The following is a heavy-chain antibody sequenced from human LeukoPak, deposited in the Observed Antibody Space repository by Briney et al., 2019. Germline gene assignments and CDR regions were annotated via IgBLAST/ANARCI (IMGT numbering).Heavy chain of an antibody. CDR3: ATYNVDNYDTSDGMDV. V-gene: IGHV1-69*04. J-gene: IGHJ6*02. D-gene: IGHD3-22*01. Sequence: SLKVSCKASGGTFTSYAFSWVRRAPGQGLEWMGRIIPLIGVTDSAQKFRDSVTITGDKSTSTAYMELTSLRSEDTAVYYCATYNVDNYDTSDGMDVWGQGTSVTVSS. CDR2: IIPLIGVT. CDR1: GGTFTSYA.